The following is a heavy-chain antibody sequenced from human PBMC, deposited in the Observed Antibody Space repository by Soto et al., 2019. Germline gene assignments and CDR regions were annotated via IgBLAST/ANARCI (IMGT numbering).Heavy chain of an antibody. CDR3: ARGTWPDY. CDR2: INGDGRTT. CDR1: GVSFSNYW. V-gene: IGHV3-74*01. J-gene: IGHJ4*02. Sequence: GGSLRLSCTASGVSFSNYWLHWVRQAPGKGLAWVSRINGDGRTTNYADSVKGRFTISRDNAKNTMYLQLNSLRAEDTAVYFCARGTWPDYWGQGTLVTVS.